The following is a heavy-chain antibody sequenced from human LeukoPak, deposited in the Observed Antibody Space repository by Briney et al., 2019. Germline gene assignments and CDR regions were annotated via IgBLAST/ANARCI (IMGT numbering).Heavy chain of an antibody. D-gene: IGHD3-10*01. V-gene: IGHV3-23*01. CDR1: GFTFTNYA. CDR3: AKEKSTWFPRGEFDY. Sequence: GGSLRLSCAASGFTFTNYAMHWVRQAPGKGLEWVSAISGSGGSTYYADSVKGRFTISRDNAKNSLYLQMNSLRVEDTAVYYCAKEKSTWFPRGEFDYWGQGTLVTVSS. J-gene: IGHJ4*02. CDR2: ISGSGGST.